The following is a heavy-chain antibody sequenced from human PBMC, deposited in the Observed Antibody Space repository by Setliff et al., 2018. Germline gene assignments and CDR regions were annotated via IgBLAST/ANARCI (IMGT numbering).Heavy chain of an antibody. Sequence: SETLSLTCNVYGESSDTYYWSWIRQPPGKGLEWFGEINQSGSGDYNPSFKGRVTISVDTSKKQFSLTLRYVTAADTALYYCRQAVVGRDVFDIWGQGTVVTV. V-gene: IGHV4-34*01. CDR3: RQAVVGRDVFDI. CDR1: GESSDTYY. D-gene: IGHD1-1*01. CDR2: INQSGSG. J-gene: IGHJ3*02.